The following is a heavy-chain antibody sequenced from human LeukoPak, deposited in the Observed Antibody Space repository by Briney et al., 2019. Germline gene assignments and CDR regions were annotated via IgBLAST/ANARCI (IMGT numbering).Heavy chain of an antibody. J-gene: IGHJ6*02. V-gene: IGHV3-53*01. CDR3: ARERIYFGSGRDLTDARLFYYYGMDV. CDR2: IYSDGTT. D-gene: IGHD3-10*01. CDR1: KFTVSGNC. Sequence: GGSLRLSCVGSKFTVSGNCMSWVRQAPGKGLEWVSVIYSDGTTFYSDSVKGRFTISRDNSKNILYLQMNSLRAEDTAVYYCARERIYFGSGRDLTDARLFYYYGMDVWGQGTTVTVSS.